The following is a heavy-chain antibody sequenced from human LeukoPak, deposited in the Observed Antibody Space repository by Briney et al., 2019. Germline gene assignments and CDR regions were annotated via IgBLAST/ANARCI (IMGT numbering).Heavy chain of an antibody. Sequence: GGSLRLSCAASGFTFRNYAMHWVRQAPGKGLEYISGISRDGSSTYNANSVKGRFSISRDNSKNTLYLQMGSLRAEDMAVYFCARDGMGSGSGSWGYYFDYWGQGSLVTVAS. V-gene: IGHV3-64*01. CDR3: ARDGMGSGSGSWGYYFDY. CDR2: ISRDGSST. CDR1: GFTFRNYA. J-gene: IGHJ4*02. D-gene: IGHD6-19*01.